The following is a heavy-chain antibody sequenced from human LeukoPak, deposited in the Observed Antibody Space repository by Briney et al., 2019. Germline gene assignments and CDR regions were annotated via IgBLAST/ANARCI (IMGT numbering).Heavy chain of an antibody. CDR3: ARQDSSGYIDAFDI. CDR1: GGSISSYY. D-gene: IGHD3-22*01. Sequence: SETLSLTCTVSGGSISSYYWSWIRQPPGKGLEWIGYIYYSGSTNYNPSLKSRVTISVDTSKYQFSLKLSSVTAADTAVYYCARQDSSGYIDAFDIWGQGTMVTVSS. J-gene: IGHJ3*02. V-gene: IGHV4-59*01. CDR2: IYYSGST.